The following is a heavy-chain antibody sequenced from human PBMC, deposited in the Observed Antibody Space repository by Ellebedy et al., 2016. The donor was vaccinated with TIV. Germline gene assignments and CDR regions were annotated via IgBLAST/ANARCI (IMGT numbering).Heavy chain of an antibody. Sequence: MPSETLSLTCSVSGGSVSSTRYYWAWIRQPPGKGLEYIGSVYYSGSPYYNPSFKSLVTLSADTSKNTFSLNLRTVTAADTAVYYCARTDPWQPIDDWGQGILVSVSS. V-gene: IGHV4-39*01. D-gene: IGHD2-21*02. J-gene: IGHJ4*02. CDR2: VYYSGSP. CDR1: GGSVSSTRYY. CDR3: ARTDPWQPIDD.